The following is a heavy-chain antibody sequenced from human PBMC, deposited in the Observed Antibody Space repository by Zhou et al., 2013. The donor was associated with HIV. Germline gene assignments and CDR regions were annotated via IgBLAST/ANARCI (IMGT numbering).Heavy chain of an antibody. CDR3: ARETAAGILDAFDI. CDR1: GYTFTGYY. V-gene: IGHV1-2*02. J-gene: IGHJ3*02. CDR2: INPNSGGT. Sequence: QVQLVQSGAEVKKPGASVKVSCKTSGYTFTGYYMHWVRQAPGQGLEWMGWINPNSGGTNYAQKFQGRVTMTRDTSINTAYMELSRLRSDDTAVYYCARETAAGILDAFDIWGQGTMVTVSS. D-gene: IGHD6-13*01.